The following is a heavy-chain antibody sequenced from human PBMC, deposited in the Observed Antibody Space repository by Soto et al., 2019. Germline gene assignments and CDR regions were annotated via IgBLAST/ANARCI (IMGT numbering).Heavy chain of an antibody. D-gene: IGHD1-26*01. Sequence: QVQLQESGPGLVKPSQTLSLTCTVSRGSISSGGYCWSWIRQHPGEGLEWIGYIYDTGSTSYNPSLKSRVTISVDTSTNQFSLKLSSVTAADTAVYYCTRGELGTKVGSWGQGTLVTVSS. CDR3: TRGELGTKVGS. CDR1: RGSISSGGYC. J-gene: IGHJ4*02. V-gene: IGHV4-31*03. CDR2: IYDTGST.